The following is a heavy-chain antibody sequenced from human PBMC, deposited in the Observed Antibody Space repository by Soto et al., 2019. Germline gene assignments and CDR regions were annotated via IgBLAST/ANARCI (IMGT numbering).Heavy chain of an antibody. V-gene: IGHV3-23*01. CDR2: ISGSGGST. Sequence: PSETLSLTCAVSGGSISSSNWWSWVRQAPGKGLEWVSAISGSGGSTYYADSVKGRFTISRDNSKNTLYLQMNNLRAEDTAVYYCAKDRKYCSGGSCFDWFDPWGQGTLVTVSS. CDR3: AKDRKYCSGGSCFDWFDP. CDR1: GGSISSSN. D-gene: IGHD2-15*01. J-gene: IGHJ5*02.